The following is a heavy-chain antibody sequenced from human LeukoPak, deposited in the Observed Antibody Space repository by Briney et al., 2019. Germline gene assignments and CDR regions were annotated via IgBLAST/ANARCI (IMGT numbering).Heavy chain of an antibody. Sequence: PSETLSLTCTVSGGSISSSSYYWGWIRXPPXXXXXXXXXIYYSGSTYYNPSLKSRVTISVDTSKNQFSLKLSSVTAADTAVYYCAIYYDSSGYYQGYFDLWGRGTLVTVSS. CDR1: GGSISSSSYY. V-gene: IGHV4-39*01. CDR3: AIYYDSSGYYQGYFDL. CDR2: IYYSGST. D-gene: IGHD3-22*01. J-gene: IGHJ2*01.